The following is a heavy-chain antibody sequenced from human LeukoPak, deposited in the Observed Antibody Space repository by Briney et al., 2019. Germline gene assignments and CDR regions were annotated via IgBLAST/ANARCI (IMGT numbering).Heavy chain of an antibody. D-gene: IGHD6-19*01. CDR2: ISYDGSNK. J-gene: IGHJ5*02. CDR3: AKWSYNSGAFDP. CDR1: GLTFNSYD. V-gene: IGHV3-30*18. Sequence: GRSLRLSCAASGLTFNSYDMHWVRQAPGKGLEWVAVISYDGSNKYYVDSVKGRFTISRDNSKNTLYLQMNSLRAEDTAVYYCAKWSYNSGAFDPWGQGTLVTVSS.